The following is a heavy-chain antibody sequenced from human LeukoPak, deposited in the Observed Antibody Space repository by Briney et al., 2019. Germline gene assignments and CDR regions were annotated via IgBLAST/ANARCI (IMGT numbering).Heavy chain of an antibody. Sequence: GGSLRLSCAASGFTFSSYSMNWVRQAPGKGLEWVSSISSSSSYIYYADSVKGRFTISRDNAKNSLYLQMNSLRAENTAVYYCARENGVRGVSYDAFDIWGQGTMVTVSS. J-gene: IGHJ3*02. D-gene: IGHD3-10*01. V-gene: IGHV3-21*01. CDR2: ISSSSSYI. CDR1: GFTFSSYS. CDR3: ARENGVRGVSYDAFDI.